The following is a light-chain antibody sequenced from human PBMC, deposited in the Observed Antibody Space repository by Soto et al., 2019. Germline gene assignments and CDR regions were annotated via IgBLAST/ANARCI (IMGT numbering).Light chain of an antibody. CDR1: TSDVGGYNY. CDR3: TSYTSGGTHV. J-gene: IGLJ1*01. CDR2: DVI. V-gene: IGLV2-14*01. Sequence: QSALTQPASVSGSPGQSITISCTGTTSDVGGYNYVSWHQQHPGKAPKLMIYDVINRPSGVSNRFSGSKSDNTASLTISGLQAEDEAEYYCTSYTSGGTHVFGSGTKLTVL.